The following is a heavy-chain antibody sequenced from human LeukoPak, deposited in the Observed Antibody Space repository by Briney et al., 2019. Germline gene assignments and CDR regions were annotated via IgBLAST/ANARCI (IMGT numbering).Heavy chain of an antibody. CDR3: ARARGWEPNHYYYYMDV. D-gene: IGHD1-26*01. J-gene: IGHJ6*03. CDR2: IWYDGSNK. Sequence: GRSLRLSCAASGFTFNSYAMHWVRQAPGKGPEWVALIWYDGSNKYYADSVEGRFTVSRDNSKNTLYLQMNSLRAEDTAVYYCARARGWEPNHYYYYMDVWGKGTTVTVSS. CDR1: GFTFNSYA. V-gene: IGHV3-33*01.